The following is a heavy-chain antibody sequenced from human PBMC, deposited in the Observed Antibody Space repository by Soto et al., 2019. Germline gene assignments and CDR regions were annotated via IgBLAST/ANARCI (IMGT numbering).Heavy chain of an antibody. CDR1: GGSISSSSYY. V-gene: IGHV4-39*01. CDR3: ARQGAPNWFDP. Sequence: KQSQTLSLTCTVSGGSISSSSYYWGWIRQPPGKGLEWIGSIYYSGSTYYNPSLKSRVTISVDTSKNQFSLKLSSVTAADTAVYYCARQGAPNWFDPWGQGTLVTVSS. J-gene: IGHJ5*02. D-gene: IGHD1-26*01. CDR2: IYYSGST.